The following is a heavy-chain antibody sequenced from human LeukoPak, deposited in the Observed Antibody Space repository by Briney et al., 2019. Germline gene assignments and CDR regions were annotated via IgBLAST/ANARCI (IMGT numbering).Heavy chain of an antibody. D-gene: IGHD2-21*02. J-gene: IGHJ4*02. CDR2: IIPIFGTA. CDR3: LIVVTAVYYFDY. Sequence: SVKVSCKASGGTFSSYAISWVRQAPGQGLEWMGRIIPIFGTANYAQKFQGRVTITTDESTSTACMELSSLRSEDTAVYYCLIVVTAVYYFDYWGQGTLVTVSS. V-gene: IGHV1-69*05. CDR1: GGTFSSYA.